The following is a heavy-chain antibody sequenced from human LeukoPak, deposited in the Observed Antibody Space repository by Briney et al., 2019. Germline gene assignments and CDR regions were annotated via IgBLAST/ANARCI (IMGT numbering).Heavy chain of an antibody. Sequence: GGSLSLSCAASGFTFSSCGMHWVRQAPGKGLEWVAVIWYDGSNKYYADSVKGRFTISRDNSKNTLYLQLNSLRAEDTAVYYCARGDLYGDYVILNWGQGTLVTVSS. CDR3: ARGDLYGDYVILN. CDR2: IWYDGSNK. D-gene: IGHD4-17*01. CDR1: GFTFSSCG. J-gene: IGHJ4*02. V-gene: IGHV3-33*01.